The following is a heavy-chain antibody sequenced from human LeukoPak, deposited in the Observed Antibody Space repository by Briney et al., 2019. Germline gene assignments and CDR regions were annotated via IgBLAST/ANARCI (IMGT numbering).Heavy chain of an antibody. Sequence: GGSLRLSCAASGFTVISNYMSWVRQAPGKGLEWVSVIYNDGSTYYADSVKGRFTISRDNSKNTLYLQMNSLRAEDTAVYHCARGNSGDSEHFDYWGQGPLVTVSS. V-gene: IGHV3-53*01. CDR3: ARGNSGDSEHFDY. D-gene: IGHD1-26*01. CDR2: IYNDGST. CDR1: GFTVISNY. J-gene: IGHJ4*02.